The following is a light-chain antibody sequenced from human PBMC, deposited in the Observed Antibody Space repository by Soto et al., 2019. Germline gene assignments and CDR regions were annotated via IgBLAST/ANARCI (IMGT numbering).Light chain of an antibody. CDR2: DAS. V-gene: IGKV1-5*01. J-gene: IGKJ1*01. CDR1: QSISSW. CDR3: QQYNRGRWT. Sequence: DIQMTQSPSTLSASVGDRVTITCRASQSISSWLAWYQQKPGKAPKLLIYDASSLESGVPSRFSGSGSGTEFTLTIRSLQPDDFATYYCQQYNRGRWTFGQGTKVEIK.